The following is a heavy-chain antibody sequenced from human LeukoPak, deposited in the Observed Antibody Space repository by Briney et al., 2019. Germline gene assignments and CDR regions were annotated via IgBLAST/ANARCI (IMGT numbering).Heavy chain of an antibody. CDR1: GFTVSSNY. J-gene: IGHJ4*02. D-gene: IGHD3-22*01. Sequence: PGGSLRLSCAASGFTVSSNYMSWVRQAPGKGLEWVSVIYSGGSTYYADSVKGRFTISRDNSKNTLYLQMNSLRAEDTAVYYCAREELSSGYSFDYWGQGTLVTVSS. V-gene: IGHV3-53*01. CDR3: AREELSSGYSFDY. CDR2: IYSGGST.